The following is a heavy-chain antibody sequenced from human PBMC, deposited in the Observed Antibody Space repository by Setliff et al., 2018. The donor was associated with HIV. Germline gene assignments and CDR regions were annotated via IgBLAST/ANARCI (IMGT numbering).Heavy chain of an antibody. Sequence: PSETLSLTCAVYGGSFSDYSCNWIRQTPERGLEWVAEITHSGSTNYNPSLRGRVTMTLGTSKNHFSLNLRSVTAADTAFYYCATKGWNAYQAFDSWGQGTLVTV. CDR1: GGSFSDYS. CDR3: ATKGWNAYQAFDS. D-gene: IGHD2-2*01. CDR2: ITHSGST. J-gene: IGHJ4*02. V-gene: IGHV4-34*01.